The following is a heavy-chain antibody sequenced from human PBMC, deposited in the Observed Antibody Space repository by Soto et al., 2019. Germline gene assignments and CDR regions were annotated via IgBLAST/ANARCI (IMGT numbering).Heavy chain of an antibody. CDR2: ISSSSSYI. J-gene: IGHJ4*02. D-gene: IGHD1-26*01. CDR3: AREEAGVGATTGFDY. Sequence: GGSLRLSCAASGFTFSSYSMNWVRQAPGKGLEWVSSISSSSSYIYYADSVKGRFTISRDNAKNSLYLQMNSLRAEDTAVYYCAREEAGVGATTGFDYWGQGTLVTVSS. V-gene: IGHV3-21*01. CDR1: GFTFSSYS.